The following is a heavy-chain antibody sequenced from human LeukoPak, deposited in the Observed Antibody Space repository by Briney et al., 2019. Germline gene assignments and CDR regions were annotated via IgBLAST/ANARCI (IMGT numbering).Heavy chain of an antibody. V-gene: IGHV1-18*01. CDR1: GGTFSSYA. D-gene: IGHD6-25*01. Sequence: GASVKVSCKASGGTFSSYAISWVRQAPGQGLEWMGWVSAYNGNTNYAQKFQGRVTMTTDTPTSTVYTELRSLRSDDTAVYYCGRHDGGSGWPWLGIDYWGQGTLVTVSS. CDR2: VSAYNGNT. CDR3: GRHDGGSGWPWLGIDY. J-gene: IGHJ4*02.